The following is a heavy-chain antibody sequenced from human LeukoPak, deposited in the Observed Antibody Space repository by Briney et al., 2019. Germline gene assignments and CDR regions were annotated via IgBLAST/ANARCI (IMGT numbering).Heavy chain of an antibody. CDR2: ITNSGNSK. D-gene: IGHD3-10*01. CDR3: ARGEGGTMVRGVIADDAFDI. CDR1: EFTFSSYS. Sequence: GGSLRLSCAASEFTFSSYSMNWVRQAPGKGLEWVSYITNSGNSKSYADSVKGRFTISRDNTKNSLYLQMNGLRAEDTAVYYCARGEGGTMVRGVIADDAFDIRGQGTMVTVSS. J-gene: IGHJ3*02. V-gene: IGHV3-48*01.